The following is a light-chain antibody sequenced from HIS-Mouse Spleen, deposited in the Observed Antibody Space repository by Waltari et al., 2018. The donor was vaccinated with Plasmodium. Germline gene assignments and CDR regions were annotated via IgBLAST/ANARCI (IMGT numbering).Light chain of an antibody. CDR2: EGS. J-gene: IGLJ2*01. CDR1: SSDVGSYNL. V-gene: IGLV2-23*01. CDR3: CSYAGSRV. Sequence: QSALTQPASVSGSPGQSITISCPGTSSDVGSYNLVSWYQQHPGKAPQLMIYEGSKRRAGVSNRVSGCKSGNTASLTISGLQAEDEADYYCCSYAGSRVFGGGTKLTVL.